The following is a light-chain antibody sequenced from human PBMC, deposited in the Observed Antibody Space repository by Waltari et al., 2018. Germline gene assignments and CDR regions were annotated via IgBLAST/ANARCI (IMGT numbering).Light chain of an antibody. Sequence: QTVVTQEPSFSVSPGGTVTLTCGLISGSVATNFYPTRYQQTPGQAPRTLIYSTNTRSSGVPDRFSGSILGNKAALTITGAQADDESDYYCVLYMGSGISVFGGGTKLTVL. CDR3: VLYMGSGISV. J-gene: IGLJ3*02. CDR1: SGSVATNFY. V-gene: IGLV8-61*01. CDR2: STN.